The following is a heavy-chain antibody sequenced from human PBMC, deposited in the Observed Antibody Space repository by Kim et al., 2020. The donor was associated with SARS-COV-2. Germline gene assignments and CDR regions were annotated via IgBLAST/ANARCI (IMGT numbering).Heavy chain of an antibody. CDR1: GFTFSNAW. Sequence: GGSLRLSCAASGFTFSNAWMSWVRQAPGKGLEWVGRIKSKTDGGTTDYAAPVKGRFTISRDDPKNTLYLQMNSLKTEDTAVYYCTTDRPQLNYYYGSGDAFDIWGQGTMVTVSS. D-gene: IGHD3-10*01. V-gene: IGHV3-15*01. CDR2: IKSKTDGGTT. J-gene: IGHJ3*02. CDR3: TTDRPQLNYYYGSGDAFDI.